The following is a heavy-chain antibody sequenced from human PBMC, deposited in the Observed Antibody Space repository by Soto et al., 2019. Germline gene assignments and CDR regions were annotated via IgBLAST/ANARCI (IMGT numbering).Heavy chain of an antibody. V-gene: IGHV3-23*01. CDR2: ISGSGGST. CDR3: AKGIAARPIYFDY. D-gene: IGHD6-6*01. Sequence: PGGSLRISCAASGFTFSSYAMSWVRQAPGKGLEWVSAISGSGGSTYYADSVKGRFTISRDNSKNTLYLQMNSLRAEDTAVYYCAKGIAARPIYFDYWGQGTLVTVSS. J-gene: IGHJ4*02. CDR1: GFTFSSYA.